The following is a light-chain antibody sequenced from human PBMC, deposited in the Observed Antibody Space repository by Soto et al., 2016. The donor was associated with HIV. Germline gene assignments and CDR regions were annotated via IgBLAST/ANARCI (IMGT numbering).Light chain of an antibody. V-gene: IGLV3-21*03. Sequence: SYELTQPPSVSVAPGKTARITCEGNNIGSKSVHWYQRKPGQAPVLVVYDDSDRPSGIPERFSGSNSANTATLTISRVEAGDEADYYCQVWDYSSDLHVVFGGGTKLSAL. J-gene: IGLJ2*01. CDR1: NIGSKS. CDR3: QVWDYSSDLHVV. CDR2: DDS.